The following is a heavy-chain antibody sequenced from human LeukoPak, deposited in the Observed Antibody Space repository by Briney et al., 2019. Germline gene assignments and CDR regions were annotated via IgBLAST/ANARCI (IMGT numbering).Heavy chain of an antibody. Sequence: SGTLSLTCTVPGGSISSYYWSWIRQPPGKGLEWIGYIYYSGSTNYNPSLKSRVTISVDTSKNQFSLKLSSVTAADTAMYYCARAVVVVAATHFDYWGQGTLVTVSS. D-gene: IGHD2-15*01. CDR1: GGSISSYY. CDR2: IYYSGST. CDR3: ARAVVVVAATHFDY. J-gene: IGHJ4*02. V-gene: IGHV4-59*01.